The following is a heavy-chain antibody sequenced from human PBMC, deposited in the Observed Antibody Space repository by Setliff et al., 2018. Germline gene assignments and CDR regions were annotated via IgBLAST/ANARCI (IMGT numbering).Heavy chain of an antibody. CDR2: IFYSGTT. V-gene: IGHV4-31*03. CDR1: GGSISSGGYY. J-gene: IGHJ4*02. Sequence: SETLSLTCTVSGGSISSGGYYWSWIRHHPGKGLDWIGYIFYSGTTNYNPSLKSRVTISADTSKNQFSLELRAVTAADTALYYCARENGYCSGGACYFMFDYWGQGTLVTVSS. CDR3: ARENGYCSGGACYFMFDY. D-gene: IGHD2-15*01.